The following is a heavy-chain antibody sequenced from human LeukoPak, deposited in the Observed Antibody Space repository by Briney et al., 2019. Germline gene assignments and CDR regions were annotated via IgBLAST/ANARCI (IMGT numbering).Heavy chain of an antibody. CDR1: GDSISSYY. D-gene: IGHD5/OR15-5a*01. Sequence: PSETLSLTCTVSGDSISSYYWNWIRQPPGKGLEWIGYIFYSVNTNYNPSLKSRATISVDTSKNQFSLKLTSVTAADTAVYYCAADLRLLNFDSWGQGTLVTVSS. J-gene: IGHJ4*02. CDR3: AADLRLLNFDS. CDR2: IFYSVNT. V-gene: IGHV4-59*01.